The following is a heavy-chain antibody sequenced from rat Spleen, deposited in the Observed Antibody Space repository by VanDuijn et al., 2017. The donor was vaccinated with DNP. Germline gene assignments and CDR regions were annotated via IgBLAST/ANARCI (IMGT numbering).Heavy chain of an antibody. CDR2: IQNGGST. J-gene: IGHJ4*01. CDR1: GFSLTSYH. D-gene: IGHD1-11*01. CDR3: ARNYGLMDA. Sequence: QVQLKESGPGLVQPSQTLSLTCTVSGFSLTSYHVHWVRQPPGKGLEWMGRIQNGGSTDYNSALKSRLSISRDTSKSQVFLRMNSLEAEDTAMYFCARNYGLMDAWGQGISVTVSS. V-gene: IGHV2-27*01.